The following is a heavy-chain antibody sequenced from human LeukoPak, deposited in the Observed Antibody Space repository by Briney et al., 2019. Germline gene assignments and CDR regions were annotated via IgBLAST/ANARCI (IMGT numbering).Heavy chain of an antibody. CDR2: IYHSGST. D-gene: IGHD2-8*01. CDR1: GGSISSGGYS. Sequence: SQTLSLTCAVSGGSISSGGYSWSWIRQPPGKGLEWIGYIYHSGSTYCNPSLKSRVTISVDRSKNQFSLKLSSVTAADTAVYYCARGSPMYEGRFDPWGQGTLVTVSS. V-gene: IGHV4-30-2*01. CDR3: ARGSPMYEGRFDP. J-gene: IGHJ5*02.